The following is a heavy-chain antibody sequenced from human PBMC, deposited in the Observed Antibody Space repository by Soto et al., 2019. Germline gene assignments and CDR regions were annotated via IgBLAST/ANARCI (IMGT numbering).Heavy chain of an antibody. CDR2: ITPFNGNT. Sequence: SVKVSCKGSGNTYTYVDLHSLRPASAQAIEWMGWITPFNGNTKYAQKFQDRVTLTGDTSLNTAYMQLSSLRSDDTVMFYCASSGYDASGYFAYWGHGTL. CDR3: ASSGYDASGYFAY. CDR1: GNTYTYVD. J-gene: IGHJ4*01. D-gene: IGHD3-22*01. V-gene: IGHV1-45*02.